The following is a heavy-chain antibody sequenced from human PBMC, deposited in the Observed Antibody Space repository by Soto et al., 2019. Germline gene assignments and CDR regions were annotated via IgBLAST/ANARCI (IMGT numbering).Heavy chain of an antibody. CDR3: ARDSNWFDH. CDR2: ISGYNGNT. Sequence: ASVKVSCKASGYTFISYGISWVRQAPGQGLECMGWISGYNGNTKYAQKFQGRVTMTIDTSTSTAYMELRSLRSDDTAVYYCARDSNWFDHWGQGTLVTVSS. J-gene: IGHJ5*02. V-gene: IGHV1-18*01. CDR1: GYTFISYG.